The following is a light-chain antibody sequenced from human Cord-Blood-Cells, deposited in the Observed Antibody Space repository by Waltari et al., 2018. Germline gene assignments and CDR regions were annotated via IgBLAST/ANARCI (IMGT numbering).Light chain of an antibody. CDR3: CSYGGSSTYVV. CDR2: EVS. V-gene: IGLV2-23*02. J-gene: IGLJ2*01. Sequence: QSALTQPASVSGSPGQSITISCTGTSSDVGSYNLVSWYQQHPGKAPKLMIYEVSKRPSGVSKRFSGSKSGNTASLTISGLQAEDEADYYCCSYGGSSTYVVFGGGTKLTVL. CDR1: SSDVGSYNL.